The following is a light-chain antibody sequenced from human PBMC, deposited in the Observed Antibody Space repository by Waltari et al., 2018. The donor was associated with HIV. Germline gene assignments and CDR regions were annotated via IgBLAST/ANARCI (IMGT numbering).Light chain of an antibody. J-gene: IGKJ4*01. Sequence: DIQLTQSTSYVSASLGEQVPVTCRASQDISRSLAWYQQKPGKAPELLIFAASTLPSGVSSRFSGSGSGTSFTLTINTLRTEDFATYYCQQADSLPLTFGGGTKVEI. CDR2: AAS. CDR3: QQADSLPLT. CDR1: QDISRS. V-gene: IGKV1-12*01.